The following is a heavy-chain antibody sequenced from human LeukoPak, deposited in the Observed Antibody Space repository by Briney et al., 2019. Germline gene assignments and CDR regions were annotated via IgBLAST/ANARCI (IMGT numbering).Heavy chain of an antibody. J-gene: IGHJ4*02. CDR2: INSDGSST. CDR3: ATLGRVDVADY. V-gene: IGHV3-74*01. CDR1: GXTFSRYW. D-gene: IGHD7-27*01. Sequence: PGGSLRLSCAASGXTFSRYWVHWVRQAPGKGQVWVSRINSDGSSTSYADSVKGRFTISRDNAKNTLYLQMNSLRAEDTAVYYCATLGRVDVADYWGQGTLVTVSS.